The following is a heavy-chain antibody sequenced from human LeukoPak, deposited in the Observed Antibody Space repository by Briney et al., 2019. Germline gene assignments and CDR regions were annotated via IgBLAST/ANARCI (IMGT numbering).Heavy chain of an antibody. Sequence: SMKVSCKASGGTFSSYAISWVRQAPGQGLEWMGRIIPIFGTANYAQKFQGRVTITTDESTSTAYMELSSLRSEDTAVYYCAREGKGYGETFDYWGQGTLVTVSS. D-gene: IGHD5-18*01. J-gene: IGHJ4*02. CDR1: GGTFSSYA. V-gene: IGHV1-69*05. CDR3: AREGKGYGETFDY. CDR2: IIPIFGTA.